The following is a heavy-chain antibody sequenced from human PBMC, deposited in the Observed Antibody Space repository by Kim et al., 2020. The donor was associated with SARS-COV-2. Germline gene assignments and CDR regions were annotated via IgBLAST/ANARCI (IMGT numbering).Heavy chain of an antibody. CDR3: AKVQSGWSVAPSQYDC. D-gene: IGHD6-19*01. J-gene: IGHJ4*02. V-gene: IGHV3-23*01. CDR2: ISGSGGST. CDR1: GFTFSSYA. Sequence: GGSLRLSCAASGFTFSSYAMSWVRQAPGKGLEWVSAISGSGGSTYYADSVKGRFTISRDNSKNTLYLQMNSLRAEDTAVYYCAKVQSGWSVAPSQYDCWGQGTLVTVSS.